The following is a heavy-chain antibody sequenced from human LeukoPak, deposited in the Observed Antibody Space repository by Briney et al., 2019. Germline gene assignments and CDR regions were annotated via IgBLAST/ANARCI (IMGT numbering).Heavy chain of an antibody. CDR2: ISGTADSK. D-gene: IGHD3-16*01. CDR3: AKADATIGGAFDT. V-gene: IGHV3-23*01. CDR1: RFIFRNYA. J-gene: IGHJ3*02. Sequence: GGSLRLSCAASRFIFRNYAMSWVRQAPGRGLEWLSIISGTADSKYCADSVKGRFTISRDNPRSTLYLEMNILRAEDTAVYYCAKADATIGGAFDTWGQGTMVIVSS.